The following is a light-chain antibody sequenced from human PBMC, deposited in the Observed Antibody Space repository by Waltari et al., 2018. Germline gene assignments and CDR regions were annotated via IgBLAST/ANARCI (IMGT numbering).Light chain of an antibody. V-gene: IGLV3-1*01. J-gene: IGLJ2*01. CDR1: NSGGKC. CDR2: QDR. Sequence: SYELTQPPSVSVSPGQTAIITCSGTNSGGKCVYWYQHKAGQSPVMIIYQDRERPSGIPARFSGSNSVNTATLTISGTQAMDDADYYCQAWDSHSVIFGGGTKLTVL. CDR3: QAWDSHSVI.